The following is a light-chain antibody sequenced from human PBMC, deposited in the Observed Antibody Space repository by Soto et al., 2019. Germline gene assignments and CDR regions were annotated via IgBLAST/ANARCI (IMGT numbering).Light chain of an antibody. CDR3: QQTFSTPIT. J-gene: IGKJ5*01. CDR2: AAS. CDR1: QTVRRY. V-gene: IGKV1-39*01. Sequence: DTQMTQSPSSLSASVGDRVTITCRASQTVRRYLNWYQQKPGKAPTLLLYAASTLESAVPPRFSGAGSETEFTLTINGLQPDDFATYYCQQTFSTPITFGQGTRLE.